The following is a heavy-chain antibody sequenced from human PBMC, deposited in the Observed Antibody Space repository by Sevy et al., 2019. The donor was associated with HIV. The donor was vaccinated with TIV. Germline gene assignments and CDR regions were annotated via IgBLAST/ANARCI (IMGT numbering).Heavy chain of an antibody. Sequence: GGSLRLSCAASGFTFSTYDMHWVRQAPGKGLEWVADISYDGSNKYYADSVKGRFTISRDNSKNTLYLQMNSLRAEDTAVYYCAKDGEDNWNFDYWGQRTLVTVSS. V-gene: IGHV3-30*18. CDR1: GFTFSTYD. D-gene: IGHD1-20*01. CDR3: AKDGEDNWNFDY. J-gene: IGHJ4*02. CDR2: ISYDGSNK.